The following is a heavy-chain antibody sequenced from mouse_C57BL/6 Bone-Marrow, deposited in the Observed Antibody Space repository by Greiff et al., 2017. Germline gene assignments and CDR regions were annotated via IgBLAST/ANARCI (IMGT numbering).Heavy chain of an antibody. V-gene: IGHV1-82*01. CDR3: ARFDSSGFPDY. D-gene: IGHD3-2*02. CDR2: IYPGDGDT. J-gene: IGHJ2*01. CDR1: GYAFSSSW. Sequence: QVQLQQSGPELVKPGASVKISCKASGYAFSSSWMNWVKQRPGQGLEWIGRIYPGDGDTNYNGKFKGKATLTADKSSSTAYMQLSSLTSEDTAVYFGARFDSSGFPDYWGQGTTLTVSS.